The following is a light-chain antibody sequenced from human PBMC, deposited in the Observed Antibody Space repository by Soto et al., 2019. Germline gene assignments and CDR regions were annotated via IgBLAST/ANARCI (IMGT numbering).Light chain of an antibody. V-gene: IGLV2-14*03. CDR2: DVA. Sequence: QSVLTQPASVSDSAGQSITIAFTVTISDFGGSNFVSWYQQHPGKPPKLIIYDVANRPSGVSNRFSGSKSGSTASLIISRLQTEDEADYYCVSYTSSTTYVFGTGTKVTVL. J-gene: IGLJ1*01. CDR1: ISDFGGSNF. CDR3: VSYTSSTTYV.